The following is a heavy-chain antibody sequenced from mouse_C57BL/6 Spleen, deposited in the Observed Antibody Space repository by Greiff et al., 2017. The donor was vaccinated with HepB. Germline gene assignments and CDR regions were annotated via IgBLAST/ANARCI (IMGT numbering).Heavy chain of an antibody. CDR2: ISSGGDYI. CDR1: GFTFSSYA. D-gene: IGHD1-1*01. J-gene: IGHJ1*03. Sequence: EVKVVESGEGLVKPGGSLKLSCAASGFTFSSYAMSWVRQTPEKRLEWVAYISSGGDYIYYADTVKGRFTISRANARNTLYLQMSSLKSEDTAMYYCTRDPPIYYYGSSYSNWYFDVWGTGTTVTVSS. CDR3: TRDPPIYYYGSSYSNWYFDV. V-gene: IGHV5-9-1*02.